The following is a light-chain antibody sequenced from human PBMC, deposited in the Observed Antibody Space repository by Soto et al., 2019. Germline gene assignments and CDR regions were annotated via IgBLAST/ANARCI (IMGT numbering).Light chain of an antibody. CDR1: QSIATY. Sequence: IALTQSPAPLSLSPGERATPSGRASQSIATYSLAWYQQQPGQAPRLLIYDAYTRATGIPPRCSGSGAGTDFTLTISSLEPEDSAAYYCQQRHMWLITFGQGTRLEIK. CDR3: QQRHMWLIT. V-gene: IGKV3D-11*02. J-gene: IGKJ5*01. CDR2: DAY.